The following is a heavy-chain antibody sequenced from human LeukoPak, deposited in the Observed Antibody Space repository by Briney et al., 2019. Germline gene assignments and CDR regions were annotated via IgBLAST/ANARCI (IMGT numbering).Heavy chain of an antibody. J-gene: IGHJ1*01. D-gene: IGHD6-13*01. V-gene: IGHV1-2*02. CDR3: ARDLDSSWTGYFQS. CDR1: GYTFTGYY. Sequence: GASVKVSCKASGYTFTGYYIHWVQQAPGQGLEWMGWVNPNDGGTIYTQRFQGRVTMTWDTSITTAYMELSSLTSDDTAVYYCARDLDSSWTGYFQSWGQGTLVTVS. CDR2: VNPNDGGT.